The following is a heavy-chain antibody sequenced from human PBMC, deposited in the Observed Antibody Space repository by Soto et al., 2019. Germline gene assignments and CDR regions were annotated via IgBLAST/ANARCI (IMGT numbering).Heavy chain of an antibody. CDR3: AKGFLRGYSSGWYDGYYYYYYGMDV. CDR1: GFTFSSYA. V-gene: IGHV3-23*01. CDR2: ISGSGGST. J-gene: IGHJ6*02. D-gene: IGHD6-19*01. Sequence: PGGSLRLSCAASGFTFSSYAMSWVRQAPGKGLEWVSAISGSGGSTYYADSVKGRFTISRDNSKNTLYLQMNSLRAEDTAVYYCAKGFLRGYSSGWYDGYYYYYYGMDVWGQGTTVTVSS.